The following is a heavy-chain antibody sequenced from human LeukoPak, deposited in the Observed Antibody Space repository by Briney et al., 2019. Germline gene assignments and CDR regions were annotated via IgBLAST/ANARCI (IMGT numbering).Heavy chain of an antibody. V-gene: IGHV3-33*01. CDR2: IGYDGSDK. Sequence: GGSLRLSCIASGITFSSYGMHWLRPAPGKGLEWVAVIGYDGSDKYYADSVKGRFTISRDNSKNTLYLQINSLRAEDTALYYCARDYESLFDYWGQGTLVTVSS. CDR1: GITFSSYG. J-gene: IGHJ4*02. CDR3: ARDYESLFDY. D-gene: IGHD3-3*01.